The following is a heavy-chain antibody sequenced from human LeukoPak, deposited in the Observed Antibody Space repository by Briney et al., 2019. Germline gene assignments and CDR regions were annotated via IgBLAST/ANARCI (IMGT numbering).Heavy chain of an antibody. J-gene: IGHJ4*02. CDR2: ISSSSSYI. CDR3: ARDCLRGDCYSKFDY. Sequence: GGSLRLSHAASGFTFSSHITHWVREAPGRGLECGSPISSSSSYIYYADSVKGRFTISRDNAKNSLYLQMNSLRAEDTAVYYCARDCLRGDCYSKFDYWGQGTLVTVSS. V-gene: IGHV3-21*01. D-gene: IGHD2-21*02. CDR1: GFTFSSHI.